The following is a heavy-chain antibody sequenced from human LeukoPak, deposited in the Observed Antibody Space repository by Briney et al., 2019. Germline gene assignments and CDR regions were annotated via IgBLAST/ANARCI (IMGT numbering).Heavy chain of an antibody. V-gene: IGHV1-2*02. CDR2: INPNSGGT. CDR1: GYTFTGYY. CDR3: ARITPNYYGSGSYYNGIFDY. J-gene: IGHJ4*02. D-gene: IGHD3-10*01. Sequence: ASVKVSCKASGYTFTGYYMHWVRQAPGQGLEWMGWINPNSGGTNYAQKFQGRVTMTRDTSISTAYMELSRLRSDDTAVYYCARITPNYYGSGSYYNGIFDYWGQGTLVTVSS.